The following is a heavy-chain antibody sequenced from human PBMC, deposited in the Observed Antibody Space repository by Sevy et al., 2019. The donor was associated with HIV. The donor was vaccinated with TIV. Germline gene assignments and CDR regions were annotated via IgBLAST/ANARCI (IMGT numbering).Heavy chain of an antibody. CDR2: ISYSGNT. CDR3: ARSNPYYDFWSGYMTSGYFDF. Sequence: SETLSLTCIVSGDSISSSSYYWGWIRQPPGKGLEWIASISYSGNTYYNPSLKSRTTMSIDTSKNQFFLTFNSVTAPDAAVYYCARSNPYYDFWSGYMTSGYFDFWGPGTLVTVSS. V-gene: IGHV4-39*01. D-gene: IGHD3-3*01. J-gene: IGHJ4*02. CDR1: GDSISSSSYY.